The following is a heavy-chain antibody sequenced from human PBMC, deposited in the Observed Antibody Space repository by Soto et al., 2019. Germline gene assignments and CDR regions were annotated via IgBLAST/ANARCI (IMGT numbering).Heavy chain of an antibody. V-gene: IGHV3-23*01. CDR1: GITISNYP. D-gene: IGHD3-22*01. CDR3: VKDDGGYPSTAPH. CDR2: ISGSGDRT. J-gene: IGHJ1*01. Sequence: VQLLESGGGLVQPGGSLRLSCAASGITISNYPMSWVRQAPGKGLDWVSGISGSGDRTYYADSAKGRFTISKDISKNSLSLQLDNLGVEDTAVYFFVKDDGGYPSTAPHWGQGTLVTVSS.